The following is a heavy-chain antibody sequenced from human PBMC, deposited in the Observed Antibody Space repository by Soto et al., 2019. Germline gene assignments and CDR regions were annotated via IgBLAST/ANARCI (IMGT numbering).Heavy chain of an antibody. Sequence: EVQLLESGGGVVQPGGSLRLSCAASGFTFSAYAMSWVRQAPGKGLQWVSGVGGSDTDKHYADSVSGRFTVSRDNSKNTLYLQMNSLRVDDTAVYYCAKDATAVNGVWDPFDMWGQGTEVTVSS. CDR3: AKDATAVNGVWDPFDM. V-gene: IGHV3-23*01. J-gene: IGHJ3*02. D-gene: IGHD2-8*01. CDR1: GFTFSAYA. CDR2: VGGSDTDK.